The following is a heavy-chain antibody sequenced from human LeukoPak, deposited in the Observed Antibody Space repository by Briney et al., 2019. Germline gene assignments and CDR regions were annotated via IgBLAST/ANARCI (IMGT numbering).Heavy chain of an antibody. J-gene: IGHJ4*02. CDR1: EFTFSSYS. V-gene: IGHV3-30*03. Sequence: GGSLRLSCAASEFTFSSYSMNWVRQAPGKGLEWVAVIQNDASTRNYVDSVKGRFTISRDNSENTVFLQMDSLRVEDTAVYYCARELSQIVWGGLDYGGQGTLVSVSS. D-gene: IGHD2-21*01. CDR2: IQNDASTR. CDR3: ARELSQIVWGGLDY.